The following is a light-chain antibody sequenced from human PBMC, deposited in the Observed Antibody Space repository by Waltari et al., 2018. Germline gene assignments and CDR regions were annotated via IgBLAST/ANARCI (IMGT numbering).Light chain of an antibody. CDR1: SSAVGGYTY. CDR2: DVS. CDR3: CSYAGSYTLVV. J-gene: IGLJ2*01. Sequence: QSALTQPRPLSGSPGQSVPLSCPAPSSAVGGYTYVPWYQRPPGKAPKLMIYDVSKRPSGVPDRFSGSKSGNTASLTISGLQAEDEADYYCCSYAGSYTLVVFGGGTKLTVL. V-gene: IGLV2-11*01.